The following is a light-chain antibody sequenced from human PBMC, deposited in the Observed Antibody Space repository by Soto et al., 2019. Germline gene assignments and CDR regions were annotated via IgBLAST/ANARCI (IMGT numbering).Light chain of an antibody. CDR1: SSDVGGYDY. CDR3: SSYTSSSTPVV. J-gene: IGLJ2*01. V-gene: IGLV2-14*01. Sequence: QSALTQPASVSGSPGQSITISCTGNSSDVGGYDYVSWYQQHPGKAPKLMIYEVTNRPSGVSNRFSASKSGNTASLTISGLQAEDEADYYCSSYTSSSTPVVFGGGTALTVL. CDR2: EVT.